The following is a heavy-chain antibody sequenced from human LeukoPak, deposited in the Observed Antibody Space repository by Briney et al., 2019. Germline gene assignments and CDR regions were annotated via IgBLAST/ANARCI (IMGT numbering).Heavy chain of an antibody. CDR2: INTDGRRT. V-gene: IGHV3-74*01. CDR1: GFTFSSYW. Sequence: GGSLRLSCAAPGFTFSSYWMHWVGQVPGKGPGGVSHINTDGRRTTYADSVKGRFTISRDNAKKTLYLQMNSLRAEDTAVYYCARDWRAMNAFDVWGQGTMVTVSS. J-gene: IGHJ3*01. CDR3: ARDWRAMNAFDV. D-gene: IGHD5-18*01.